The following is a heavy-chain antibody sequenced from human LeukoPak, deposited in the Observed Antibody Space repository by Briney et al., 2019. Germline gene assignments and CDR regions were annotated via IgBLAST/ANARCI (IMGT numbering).Heavy chain of an antibody. V-gene: IGHV4-61*01. CDR1: GGSVSSGNYY. CDR2: IYYSGST. Sequence: SETLSLTCTVSGGSVSSGNYYWSWIRQPPGKGLDWIGYIYYSGSTNYNPSLKSRVTISVDTSKNQFSLKLSSVTAADTAVYYCARTYSSGWSVEYFQHWGQGTLVTVSS. D-gene: IGHD6-19*01. CDR3: ARTYSSGWSVEYFQH. J-gene: IGHJ1*01.